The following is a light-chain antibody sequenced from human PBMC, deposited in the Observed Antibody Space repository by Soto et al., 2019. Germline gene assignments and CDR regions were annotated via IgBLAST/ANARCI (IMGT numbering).Light chain of an antibody. CDR3: QQYHIWPPWT. J-gene: IGKJ1*01. CDR1: QSIRSN. Sequence: EIVLTESPYTLPVTPGEGATLSCRVSQSIRSNLAWYQQRPGQAPRLLMYGASTRADDIPARFTGSGSGTEFTLTISSLQSEDFAVYYCQQYHIWPPWTSGQGTKV. V-gene: IGKV3-15*01. CDR2: GAS.